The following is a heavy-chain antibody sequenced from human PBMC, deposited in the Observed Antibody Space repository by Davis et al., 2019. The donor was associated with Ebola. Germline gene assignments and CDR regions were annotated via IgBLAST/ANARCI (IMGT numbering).Heavy chain of an antibody. CDR3: ARDPYYYDSSGYYYPFDY. V-gene: IGHV1-2*02. J-gene: IGHJ4*02. D-gene: IGHD3-22*01. CDR1: GYTFTNYG. Sequence: AASVKVSCKASGYTFTNYGITWVRQAPGQGLEWMGWINPHNGNTNYAQKFQGRVTMTRDTSISTAYMELSRLRSDDTAVYYCARDPYYYDSSGYYYPFDYWGQGTLVTVSS. CDR2: INPHNGNT.